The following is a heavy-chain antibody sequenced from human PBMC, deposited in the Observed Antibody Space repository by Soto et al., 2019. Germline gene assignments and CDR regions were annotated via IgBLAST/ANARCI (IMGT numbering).Heavy chain of an antibody. D-gene: IGHD3-10*01. V-gene: IGHV3-7*04. Sequence: EVQLVESGGGLVQPGVSLRLSCAASGFIFSNYWMSWVRQVPGRGLEWLAYIKQDGSEKYYVGSLEGLFIIARDNANNSLFLQMNGLRADDTAVYYCARDRGADALDIWGQGTMVTVSS. CDR1: GFIFSNYW. CDR2: IKQDGSEK. J-gene: IGHJ3*02. CDR3: ARDRGADALDI.